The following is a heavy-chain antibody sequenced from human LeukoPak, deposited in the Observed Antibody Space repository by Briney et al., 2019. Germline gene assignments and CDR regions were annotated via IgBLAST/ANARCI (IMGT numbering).Heavy chain of an antibody. CDR2: IGTAGDT. V-gene: IGHV3-13*01. D-gene: IGHD5-18*01. J-gene: IGHJ5*02. Sequence: GGSLRLSCAASGFTFSSYDMHWVRQATGKGLEWVSAIGTAGDTYYPGSVKGRFTISRENAKNSLYLQMNSLRAGDTAVYYCARGGYTAMDPFDPWGQGTLVTVSS. CDR1: GFTFSSYD. CDR3: ARGGYTAMDPFDP.